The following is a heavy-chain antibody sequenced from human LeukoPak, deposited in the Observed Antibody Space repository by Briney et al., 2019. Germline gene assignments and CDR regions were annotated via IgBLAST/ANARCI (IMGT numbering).Heavy chain of an antibody. D-gene: IGHD3-16*02. V-gene: IGHV4-34*01. J-gene: IGHJ4*02. CDR1: GGSFSGYY. Sequence: SETLSLTCAVYGGSFSGYYWSWIRQPPGKGLEWIGEINHSGSTNYNPSLKSRVTISVDTSKNQFSLKLSSVTAADTAVYYCARGRVGYDYVWGSYRLPRYYFDYWGQGTLVTVSS. CDR3: ARGRVGYDYVWGSYRLPRYYFDY. CDR2: INHSGST.